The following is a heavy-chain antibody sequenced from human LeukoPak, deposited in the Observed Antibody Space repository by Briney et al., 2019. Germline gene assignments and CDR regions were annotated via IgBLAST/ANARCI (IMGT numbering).Heavy chain of an antibody. D-gene: IGHD2-21*01. CDR2: ISSSSSYI. CDR3: ARDRGNYCGGDCYSNY. Sequence: KPGGSLRLSCAASGFTFSSYSMNWVRQAPGKGLEWVSSISSSSSYIYYADSVKGRFTISRDNAKDSLYLQMNSLRAEDTAVYYCARDRGNYCGGDCYSNYWGQGTLVTVSS. V-gene: IGHV3-21*01. J-gene: IGHJ4*02. CDR1: GFTFSSYS.